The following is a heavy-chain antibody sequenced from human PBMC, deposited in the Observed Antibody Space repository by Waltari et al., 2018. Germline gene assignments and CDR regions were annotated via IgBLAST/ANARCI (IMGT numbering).Heavy chain of an antibody. CDR3: ARQSSSGWYRAGWFDP. CDR1: GGSISTSSYY. CDR2: IYYSGST. V-gene: IGHV4-39*01. Sequence: QLQLQESGPELVKPSATLSLTCTVAGGSISTSSYYWGWIRQPPGKGLEWIGSIYYSGSTYYNPSLKSRVTISVDTSKNQFSLKLSSVTAADTAVYYCARQSSSGWYRAGWFDPWGQGTLVTVSS. D-gene: IGHD6-19*01. J-gene: IGHJ5*02.